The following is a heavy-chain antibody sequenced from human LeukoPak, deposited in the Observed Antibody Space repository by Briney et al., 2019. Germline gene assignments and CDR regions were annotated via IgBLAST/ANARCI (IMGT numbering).Heavy chain of an antibody. CDR2: ISAYNGNT. CDR1: GYTFTSYG. V-gene: IGHV1-18*01. J-gene: IGHJ4*02. CDR3: ARDVGYYGSGSYPYPDY. D-gene: IGHD3-10*01. Sequence: ASVKVSCTASGYTFTSYGISWVRQAPGQGLEWMGWISAYNGNTNYAQKLQGRVTMTTDTSTSTAYMELRSLRSDDTAVYYCARDVGYYGSGSYPYPDYWGQGTLVTVSS.